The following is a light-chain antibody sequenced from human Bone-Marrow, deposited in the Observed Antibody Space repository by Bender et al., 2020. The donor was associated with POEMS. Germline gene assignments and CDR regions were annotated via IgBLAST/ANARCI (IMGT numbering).Light chain of an antibody. CDR3: SSWDDSLNGWV. CDR1: SSNFGNNA. Sequence: QSVLTQPPSASGTPGQSVTISCSGTSSNFGNNAANWYQHAPGTAPKLLIYSNNQRPSGVPGRFSASTTGTSASLAISGLHADDEADYYCSSWDDSLNGWVFGGGTKLTVL. J-gene: IGLJ3*02. CDR2: SNN. V-gene: IGLV1-44*01.